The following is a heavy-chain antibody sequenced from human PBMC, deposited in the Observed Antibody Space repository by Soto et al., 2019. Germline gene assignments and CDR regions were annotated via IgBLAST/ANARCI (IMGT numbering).Heavy chain of an antibody. D-gene: IGHD3-22*01. Sequence: PSGTLSLACAVSGESISSGYYGGWIRQHPGKGLEWIGSIYHSGSTYYNPSLKSRVTISVDTSKNQFSLKLSSVTAADTAVYYCARDIYYYDSSGYYPGWFDPWGQGTLVTVSS. CDR3: ARDIYYYDSSGYYPGWFDP. CDR1: GESISSGYY. J-gene: IGHJ5*02. V-gene: IGHV4-38-2*02. CDR2: IYHSGST.